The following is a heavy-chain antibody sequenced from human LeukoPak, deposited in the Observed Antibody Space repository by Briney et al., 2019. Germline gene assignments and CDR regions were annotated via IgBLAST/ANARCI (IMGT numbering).Heavy chain of an antibody. CDR2: IYSGGST. Sequence: GGSLRLSCAASGFTVSSNYMSWIRQAPGKGLEWVSVIYSGGSTYYADSVKGRFTISRDNSKNTLYLQMNSLRAEDTAVYYCARLTGGDAFDIWGQGTMVTVSS. D-gene: IGHD1-1*01. J-gene: IGHJ3*02. CDR1: GFTVSSNY. V-gene: IGHV3-53*01. CDR3: ARLTGGDAFDI.